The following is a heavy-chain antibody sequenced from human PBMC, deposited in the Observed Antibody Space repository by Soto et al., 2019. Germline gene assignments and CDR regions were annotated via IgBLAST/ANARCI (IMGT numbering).Heavy chain of an antibody. J-gene: IGHJ6*04. CDR1: GYSVTSYW. Sequence: ESLKISCNRCGYSVTSYWVGCVRRLPGKGLEWIAMIYPDESYARYSPCFQGHVTISADKSISTAYLQWSSLKASDTAMYYCVRMGFSGGGYLSYYYYGMDIWGKGTTVTVSS. D-gene: IGHD5-12*01. CDR2: IYPDESYA. CDR3: VRMGFSGGGYLSYYYYGMDI. V-gene: IGHV5-51*01.